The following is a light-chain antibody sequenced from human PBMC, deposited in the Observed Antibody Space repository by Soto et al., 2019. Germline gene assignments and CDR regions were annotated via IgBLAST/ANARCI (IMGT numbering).Light chain of an antibody. V-gene: IGKV3-15*01. CDR2: GAS. Sequence: EIVMTQSPATLSVSPGERATLFCRASQSVSSNLAWYQKKPGQAPRLLIYGASTRATGIPTRFSGSGSGTEFTLTISSLQSEDFAVYYCQQYNNWWTFGQGTRVEIK. CDR3: QQYNNWWT. J-gene: IGKJ1*01. CDR1: QSVSSN.